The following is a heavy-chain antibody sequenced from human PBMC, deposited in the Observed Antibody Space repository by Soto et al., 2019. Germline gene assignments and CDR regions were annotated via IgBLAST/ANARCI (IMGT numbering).Heavy chain of an antibody. V-gene: IGHV1-8*01. CDR3: ARVVVAATLNWFDP. Sequence: ASVKVSCKASGYTFTSYDINWVRQATGQGLEWMGWVNPNSGNTGYAQKFQGRVTMTRNTSISTAYMELSSLRSEDTAVYYCARVVVAATLNWFDPWGQGTLVTVST. D-gene: IGHD2-15*01. CDR2: VNPNSGNT. CDR1: GYTFTSYD. J-gene: IGHJ5*02.